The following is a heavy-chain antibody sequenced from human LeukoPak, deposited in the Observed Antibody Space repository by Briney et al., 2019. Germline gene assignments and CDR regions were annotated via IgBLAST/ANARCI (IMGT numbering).Heavy chain of an antibody. Sequence: ASVKVSCKASGYTFTSYDINWVRQATGQGLEWMGWMNPNSGNTGYAQKFQGRVTMTRNTSISTAYMELSSLRSEDTAVYYCARGTRAKSGSYWIYYFDYWGQGTLVTVSS. CDR3: ARGTRAKSGSYWIYYFDY. CDR2: MNPNSGNT. V-gene: IGHV1-8*01. D-gene: IGHD1-26*01. CDR1: GYTFTSYD. J-gene: IGHJ4*02.